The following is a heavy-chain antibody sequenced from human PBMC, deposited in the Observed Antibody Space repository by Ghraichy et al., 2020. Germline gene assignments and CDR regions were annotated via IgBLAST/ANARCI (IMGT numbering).Heavy chain of an antibody. CDR2: IDSKSSGT. J-gene: IGHJ6*02. Sequence: ASVKVSCTAFGYTFSAYYLHWVRQAPGQGLEWMGWIDSKSSGTNYAQKIQGWVSMTRDTSGSTVHMEMSRLKSDDTAVYYCAASKYNWDDGDRYYFYALDVWGQGTTVTVSS. D-gene: IGHD1-20*01. V-gene: IGHV1-2*04. CDR3: AASKYNWDDGDRYYFYALDV. CDR1: GYTFSAYY.